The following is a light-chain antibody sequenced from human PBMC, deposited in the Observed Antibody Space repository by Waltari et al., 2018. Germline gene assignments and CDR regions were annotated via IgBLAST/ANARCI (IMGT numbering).Light chain of an antibody. V-gene: IGLV2-23*01. CDR1: NNDVGSYCL. CDR2: GGT. CDR3: SSYAGGGTGV. Sequence: QSALTQPASVSGSPGQSITIPCTGTNNDVGSYCLVSWYQQHPGKAPKLVIYGGTKRPSGVSHRFSGSKSGNTASLTISGLQAEDEADYYCSSYAGGGTGVFGGGTKLTVL. J-gene: IGLJ3*02.